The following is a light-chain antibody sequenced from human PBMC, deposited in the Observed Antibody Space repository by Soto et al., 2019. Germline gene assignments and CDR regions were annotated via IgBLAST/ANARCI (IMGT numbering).Light chain of an antibody. Sequence: DIQSTQSPSFLSASVGDRVTITCRASQGISSYLAWYQQKPGKAPKLLIYAASTLQSGVPSRFSGSGSGTEFTLTISSLQPEDFAVYFCQHYGTFGPGTKVDIK. CDR1: QGISSY. J-gene: IGKJ3*01. CDR3: QHYGT. CDR2: AAS. V-gene: IGKV1-9*01.